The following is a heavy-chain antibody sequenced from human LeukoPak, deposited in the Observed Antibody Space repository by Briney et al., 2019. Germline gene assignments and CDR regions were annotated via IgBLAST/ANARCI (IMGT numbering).Heavy chain of an antibody. CDR3: ARDERLLSFLK. Sequence: GGSLRLSCAASGFNFSSYWMSWVRQAPGKGLEWVANIKQDGSEKYYVDSVKGRFTISRDNARNSLYLQMNSLRAEDTAIYYCARDERLLSFLKWGQGTLVTVSS. J-gene: IGHJ4*02. CDR2: IKQDGSEK. CDR1: GFNFSSYW. V-gene: IGHV3-7*03. D-gene: IGHD3-3*01.